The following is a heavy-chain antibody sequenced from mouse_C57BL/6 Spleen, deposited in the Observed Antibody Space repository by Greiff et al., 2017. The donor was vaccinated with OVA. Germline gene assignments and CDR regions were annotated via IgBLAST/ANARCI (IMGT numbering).Heavy chain of an antibody. Sequence: DVHLVESGEGLVKPGGSLKLSCAASGFTFSSYAMSWVRQTPEKRLEWVAYISSGGDYIYYADTVQGRFTISRDNARNTLYLQMSSLKSEDTAMYYCTRDRTTVVATKDYYAMDYWGQGTSVTVSS. D-gene: IGHD1-1*01. J-gene: IGHJ4*01. CDR3: TRDRTTVVATKDYYAMDY. CDR1: GFTFSSYA. CDR2: ISSGGDYI. V-gene: IGHV5-9-1*02.